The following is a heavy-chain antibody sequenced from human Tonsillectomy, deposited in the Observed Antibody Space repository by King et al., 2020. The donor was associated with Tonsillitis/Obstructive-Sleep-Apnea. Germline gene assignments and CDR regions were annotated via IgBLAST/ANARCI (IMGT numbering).Heavy chain of an antibody. J-gene: IGHJ4*02. Sequence: VQLQQWGAGLLKPSETLSLTCAVYGGSFSGYYWSWIRQSPGKGLEWIGEINHSGSTNYNPSLKSRVTISIETSKNQFSLKLSSVTAADTAVYYCARATMDCSSTSCYNGFDYWGQGTLVTVSS. D-gene: IGHD2-2*02. CDR1: GGSFSGYY. V-gene: IGHV4-34*01. CDR2: INHSGST. CDR3: ARATMDCSSTSCYNGFDY.